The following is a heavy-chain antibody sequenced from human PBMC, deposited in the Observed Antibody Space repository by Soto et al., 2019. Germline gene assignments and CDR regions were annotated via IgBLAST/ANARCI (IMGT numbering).Heavy chain of an antibody. Sequence: SETLSLTCAVSGGSITSDDNWWSWVRQPPGKGLEWIGEIYRSGSTNYNPSLNSRVTISVDKSKNQFSLKLTSVTAADTAVYYCVSSSWYSLDYWGQGTLVTVSS. CDR2: IYRSGST. CDR3: VSSSWYSLDY. D-gene: IGHD6-13*01. J-gene: IGHJ4*02. CDR1: GGSITSDDNW. V-gene: IGHV4-4*02.